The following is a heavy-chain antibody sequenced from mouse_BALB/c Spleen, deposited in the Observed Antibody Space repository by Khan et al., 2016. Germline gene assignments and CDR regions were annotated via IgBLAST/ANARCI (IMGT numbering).Heavy chain of an antibody. CDR2: ISYDGSN. CDR3: SRGENYYGSSYRFAY. V-gene: IGHV3-6*02. CDR1: GYSITSGYY. J-gene: IGHJ3*01. Sequence: EVQLQESGPGLVKPSQSLSLTCSVTGYSITSGYYWNWIRQFPGNKLEWMGYISYDGSNNYNPSLKNRISITRDTSKNTFFLKLNSVTTEDTATKYCSRGENYYGSSYRFAYWGQGTLVTVSA. D-gene: IGHD1-1*01.